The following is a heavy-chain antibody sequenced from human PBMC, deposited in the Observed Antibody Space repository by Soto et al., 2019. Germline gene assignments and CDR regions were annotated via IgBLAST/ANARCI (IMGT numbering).Heavy chain of an antibody. CDR2: INVDNGNT. CDR1: GYSFSNYG. J-gene: IGHJ6*02. D-gene: IGHD2-2*01. Sequence: AASVKVSCKASGYSFSNYGIHWVRQAPGQGLEWMGWINVDNGNTKHSGKVQGRVTITTDTSASTVYMEVTNLRPEDTAVYYCARDGRTSRYHYGMDVWGQGTMVTVSS. CDR3: ARDGRTSRYHYGMDV. V-gene: IGHV1-3*01.